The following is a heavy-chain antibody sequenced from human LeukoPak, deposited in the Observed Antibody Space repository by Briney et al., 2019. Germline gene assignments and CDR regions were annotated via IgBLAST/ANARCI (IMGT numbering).Heavy chain of an antibody. CDR3: ARYCNDGNCDSKAPDY. Sequence: ASETLSLICTVFGGSINSYYWSWIRQPPGKGLEWIGWIYYDGTTRYNPSLKGRVSVSVDTSKNQFSLKLSSVTAADTAVYYCARYCNDGNCDSKAPDYWGQGTLVTVSS. V-gene: IGHV4-59*08. D-gene: IGHD4-23*01. CDR2: IYYDGTT. J-gene: IGHJ4*02. CDR1: GGSINSYY.